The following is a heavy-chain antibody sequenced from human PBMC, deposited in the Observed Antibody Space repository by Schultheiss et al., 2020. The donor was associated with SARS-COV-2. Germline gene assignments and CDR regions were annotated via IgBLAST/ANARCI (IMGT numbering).Heavy chain of an antibody. CDR1: GGTFSSYA. J-gene: IGHJ1*01. CDR2: INPSGGST. Sequence: ASVKVSCKASGGTFSSYAISWVRQAPGQGLEWMGIINPSGGSTSYAQKLQGRVTMTRDTSTSTVYMELSSLRSEDTAVYYCARGVDTAMVLFQHWGQGTLVTVSS. D-gene: IGHD5-18*01. CDR3: ARGVDTAMVLFQH. V-gene: IGHV1-46*04.